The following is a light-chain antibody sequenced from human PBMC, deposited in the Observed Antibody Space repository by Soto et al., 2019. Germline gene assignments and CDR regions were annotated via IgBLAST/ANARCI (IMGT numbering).Light chain of an antibody. V-gene: IGLV2-8*01. CDR3: TSYAGGNNV. Sequence: QSALTQPHSASGSPGQSVTISCTGTSSDVGGYNYVSWYQQHPGKVPKLMVYEVNKRPSGVPDRFSGSKSGNTASLTVSGLQAEDEAEYYCTSYAGGNNVFGTGTKLTVL. CDR1: SSDVGGYNY. J-gene: IGLJ1*01. CDR2: EVN.